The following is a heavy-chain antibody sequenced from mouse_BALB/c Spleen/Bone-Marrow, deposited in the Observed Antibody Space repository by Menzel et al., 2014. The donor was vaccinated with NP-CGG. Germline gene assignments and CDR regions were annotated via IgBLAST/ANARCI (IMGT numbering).Heavy chain of an antibody. Sequence: EVKLQESGGGLAQPGGSLKLSCAASGFDFSRYWMGWVRQAPGKGLEWIGEINPDSSTINYTPSLKDKFIISRDNAKNTLYLQMSKVRSEDTALYYCARLYYYGNFDYWGQGTTLTVSS. J-gene: IGHJ2*01. CDR3: ARLYYYGNFDY. CDR2: INPDSSTI. D-gene: IGHD1-1*01. CDR1: GFDFSRYW. V-gene: IGHV4-1*02.